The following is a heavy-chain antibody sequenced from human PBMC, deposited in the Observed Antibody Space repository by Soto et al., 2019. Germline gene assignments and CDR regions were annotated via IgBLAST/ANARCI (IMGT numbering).Heavy chain of an antibody. D-gene: IGHD5-18*01. CDR1: GGSISSGDYY. V-gene: IGHV4-30-4*01. CDR2: MYYSGST. CDR3: ARALIQLWPHYYYGMDV. J-gene: IGHJ6*02. Sequence: PSETLSLTCTVSGGSISSGDYYWSWIRRPPGEGLEWIGYMYYSGSTYYNPSLKSRVTISVDTSKNQFSLKLSSVTAADTAVYYCARALIQLWPHYYYGMDVWGQVTTVTVSS.